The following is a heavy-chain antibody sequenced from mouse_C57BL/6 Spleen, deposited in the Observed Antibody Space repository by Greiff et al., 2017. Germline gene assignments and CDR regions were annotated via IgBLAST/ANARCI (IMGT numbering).Heavy chain of an antibody. Sequence: VQLKESGPVLVKPGASVKMSCKASGYTFTDYYMNWVKQSHGKSLEWIGVINPYNGGTSYNQKFKGKATLTVDKSSSTAYMELNSLTSEDSAVYYCARASSYGYFDYWGQGTTLTVSS. CDR2: INPYNGGT. CDR1: GYTFTDYY. CDR3: ARASSYGYFDY. J-gene: IGHJ2*01. D-gene: IGHD1-1*01. V-gene: IGHV1-19*01.